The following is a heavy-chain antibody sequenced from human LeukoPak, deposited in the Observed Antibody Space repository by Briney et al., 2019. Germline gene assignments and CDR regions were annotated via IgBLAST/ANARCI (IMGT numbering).Heavy chain of an antibody. V-gene: IGHV4-38-2*01. D-gene: IGHD6-13*01. CDR3: ARPNSSSWYYFDY. CDR2: IYHSGST. J-gene: IGHJ4*02. Sequence: SETLSLTCAVSGYSISSGYYWGWIRQPPGKWLEWIGSIYHSGSTYYNPSLKSRVIISVDTSRNQFSLKLSSVTAADTAVYYCARPNSSSWYYFDYWGQGTLVTVSS. CDR1: GYSISSGYY.